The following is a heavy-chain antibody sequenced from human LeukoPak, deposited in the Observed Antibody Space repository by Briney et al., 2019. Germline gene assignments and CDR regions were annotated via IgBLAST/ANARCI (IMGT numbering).Heavy chain of an antibody. D-gene: IGHD3-22*01. Sequence: WVRQMPGKGLEWMGIIYPGDSDTRYSPSFQGQVTISADKSISTAYLQWSSLKASDTAMYYCARPNSHYYDSSGYFDYWGQGTLVTVSS. V-gene: IGHV5-51*01. J-gene: IGHJ4*02. CDR3: ARPNSHYYDSSGYFDY. CDR2: IYPGDSDT.